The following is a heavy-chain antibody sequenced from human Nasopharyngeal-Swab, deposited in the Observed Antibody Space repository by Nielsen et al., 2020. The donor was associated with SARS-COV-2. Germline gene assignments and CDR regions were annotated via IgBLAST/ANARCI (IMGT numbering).Heavy chain of an antibody. CDR3: ARASSSWYFNSQVSYGMDV. J-gene: IGHJ6*02. D-gene: IGHD6-13*01. CDR2: INPNSGGT. Sequence: ASVTVSCKASGYTFTGYYMHWVRQAPGQVLEWMGWINPNSGGTNYAQKFQGWVTMTRDTSISTAYMELSRLRSDDTAVYYCARASSSWYFNSQVSYGMDVWGQGTTVTVSS. V-gene: IGHV1-2*04. CDR1: GYTFTGYY.